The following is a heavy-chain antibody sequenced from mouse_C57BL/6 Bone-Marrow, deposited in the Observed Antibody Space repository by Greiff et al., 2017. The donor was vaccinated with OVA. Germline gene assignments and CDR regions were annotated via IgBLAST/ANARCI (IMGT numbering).Heavy chain of an antibody. Sequence: QVQLKQSGAELVRPGASVTLSCKASGYTFTDYEMHWVKQTPVHGLEWIGAIDPETGGPAYNQKFKGKAILTADKSSSTAYMERRSLTSEDSAVYYCTRDDYGSSGNYAMDYWGQGTSVTVSS. D-gene: IGHD1-1*01. CDR2: IDPETGGP. CDR1: GYTFTDYE. V-gene: IGHV1-15*01. J-gene: IGHJ4*01. CDR3: TRDDYGSSGNYAMDY.